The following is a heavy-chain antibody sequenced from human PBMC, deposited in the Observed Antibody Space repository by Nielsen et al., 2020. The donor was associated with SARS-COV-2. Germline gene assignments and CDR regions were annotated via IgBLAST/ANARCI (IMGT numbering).Heavy chain of an antibody. CDR3: AKGYSSSWSTFDY. V-gene: IGHV3-43D*03. CDR2: INWGAGST. J-gene: IGHJ4*02. Sequence: GESLKISCVASGFTFDDYAMHWVRQAPGKGLEWVSLINWGAGSTYYADSVKGRFTISRDNRQNSLYLQMNSLRAEDTALYYCAKGYSSSWSTFDYWGRGTLVTVSS. D-gene: IGHD6-13*01. CDR1: GFTFDDYA.